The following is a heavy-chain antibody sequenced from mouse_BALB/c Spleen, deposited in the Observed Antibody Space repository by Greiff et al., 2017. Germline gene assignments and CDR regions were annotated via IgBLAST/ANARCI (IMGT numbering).Heavy chain of an antibody. J-gene: IGHJ4*01. CDR2: ISTYYGDA. D-gene: IGHD1-1*01. CDR1: GYTFTDYA. V-gene: IGHV1S137*01. CDR3: ARDHSRSYAMDY. Sequence: QVQLQQSGAELVRPGVSVKISCKGSGYTFTDYAMHWVKQSHAKSLEWIGVISTYYGDASYNQKFKGKATMTVDKSSSTAYMELARLTSEDSAIYYCARDHSRSYAMDYWGQGTSVTVSS.